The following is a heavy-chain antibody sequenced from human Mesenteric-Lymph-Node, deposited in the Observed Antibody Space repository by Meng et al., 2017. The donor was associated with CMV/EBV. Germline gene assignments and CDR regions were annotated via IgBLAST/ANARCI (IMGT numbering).Heavy chain of an antibody. D-gene: IGHD3-10*01. V-gene: IGHV1-2*02. CDR3: ARPETDGPGVSTGYRMDS. CDR2: INPNNGGT. J-gene: IGHJ4*02. CDR1: GYTFI. Sequence: SGYTFIMHWVRQAPGQGLEWMGCINPNNGGTKYAQKFEGRVTMTRDTSISTVYMELSRLRYDDTAVYYCARPETDGPGVSTGYRMDSWGQGTLVTVSS.